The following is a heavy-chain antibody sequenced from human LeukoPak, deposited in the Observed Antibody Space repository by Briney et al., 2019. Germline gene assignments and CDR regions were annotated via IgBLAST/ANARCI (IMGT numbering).Heavy chain of an antibody. Sequence: PSETLSLTCTVSGXSISSYYWSWIRQPPGKGLEWIGYIYYSGSTNYNPSLKSRVTISADTSRNQFSLKLSSVTAADTAVYYCASYCTNTNCYFDSWGQGTLVTVSS. V-gene: IGHV4-59*08. D-gene: IGHD2-8*01. J-gene: IGHJ4*02. CDR2: IYYSGST. CDR1: GXSISSYY. CDR3: ASYCTNTNCYFDS.